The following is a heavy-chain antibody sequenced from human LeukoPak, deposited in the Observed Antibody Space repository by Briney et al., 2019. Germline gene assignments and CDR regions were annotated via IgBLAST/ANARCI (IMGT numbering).Heavy chain of an antibody. V-gene: IGHV4-30-2*01. D-gene: IGHD2-15*01. J-gene: IGHJ4*02. Sequence: PSETLSLTCAVSGGSISSGGYSWSWLRQPPGKGLEWIVYIYHSGRTYYNPSLKSRVTISVDRSKNQFSLKLSSVTAADTAVYYCARSVGYCSGGSCYAPYYFDYWGQGTLVTVSS. CDR3: ARSVGYCSGGSCYAPYYFDY. CDR2: IYHSGRT. CDR1: GGSISSGGYS.